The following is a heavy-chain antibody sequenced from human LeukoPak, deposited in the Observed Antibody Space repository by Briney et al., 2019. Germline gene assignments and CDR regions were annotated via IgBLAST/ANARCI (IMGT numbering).Heavy chain of an antibody. V-gene: IGHV3-33*08. CDR2: IWRDGSNK. CDR1: GFSFNEYA. Sequence: PGGSLRLSCAAAGFSFNEYAMHWVRQAPAKGLEWVAVIWRDGSNKYYADSVKGRFTVSRDNPKNTLNLQMDSLRVEDTAVYYCARHGSGRKYFDPLDYWGQGTLVTVSS. D-gene: IGHD1-26*01. CDR3: ARHGSGRKYFDPLDY. J-gene: IGHJ4*02.